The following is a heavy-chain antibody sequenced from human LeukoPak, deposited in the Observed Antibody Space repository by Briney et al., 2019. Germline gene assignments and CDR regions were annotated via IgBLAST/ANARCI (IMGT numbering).Heavy chain of an antibody. J-gene: IGHJ4*02. CDR3: ARRYSSSWYYDY. CDR2: IYSGGST. Sequence: GGSLRLSCAASGFTFSSNYMSWVRQAPGKGLEWVSVIYSGGSTYFADSVKGRFTISRDNSKNTLYLQMNSLRAEDTAVYYCARRYSSSWYYDYWGQGTLVTVSP. V-gene: IGHV3-66*04. D-gene: IGHD6-13*01. CDR1: GFTFSSNY.